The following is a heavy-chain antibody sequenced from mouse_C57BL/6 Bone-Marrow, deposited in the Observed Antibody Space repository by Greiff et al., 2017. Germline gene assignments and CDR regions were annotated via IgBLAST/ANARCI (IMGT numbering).Heavy chain of an antibody. J-gene: IGHJ3*01. CDR2: IDPSDSYT. V-gene: IGHV1-50*01. D-gene: IGHD2-5*01. CDR1: GYTFTSYW. CDR3: AREGASYYSNLAY. Sequence: QVQLQQPGAELVKPGASVKLSCKASGYTFTSYWMQWVKQRPGQGLEWIGEIDPSDSYTNYNQKFKGKATLTVDTSSRTAYMQLSSLPSEDSAVYYCAREGASYYSNLAYWGQGNLVTVSA.